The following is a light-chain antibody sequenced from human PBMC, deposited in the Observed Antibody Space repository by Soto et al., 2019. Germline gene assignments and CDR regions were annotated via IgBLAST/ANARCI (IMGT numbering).Light chain of an antibody. J-gene: IGLJ3*02. V-gene: IGLV4-69*01. Sequence: QAVLTQSPSASASLGASVNLTCTLSSAHSNYAIAWHQQQSEKGPRYLMRVNIDGSHIRGDGSPDRFSGSSSGAERYLTLSRRQSEDGGDYFCPTWGTGIWVFGGGTKLTVL. CDR3: PTWGTGIWV. CDR2: VNIDGSH. CDR1: SAHSNYA.